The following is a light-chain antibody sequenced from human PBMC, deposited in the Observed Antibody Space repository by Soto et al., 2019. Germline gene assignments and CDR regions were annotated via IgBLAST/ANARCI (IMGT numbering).Light chain of an antibody. J-gene: IGKJ5*01. Sequence: DIQMTQSPSSVSASLGDRVTITCRASQGISSWLAWYQQRPGKAPKLLIYATSNLQSGVPSRFSGSGSGTDLTLTIGGLQPEDFATYYCQQASSFPLTFGQGTRLEIK. CDR3: QQASSFPLT. V-gene: IGKV1-12*01. CDR2: ATS. CDR1: QGISSW.